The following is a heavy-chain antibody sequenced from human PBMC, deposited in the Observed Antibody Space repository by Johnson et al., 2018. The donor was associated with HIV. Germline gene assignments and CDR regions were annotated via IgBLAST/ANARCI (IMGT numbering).Heavy chain of an antibody. CDR1: GFTFSNYA. Sequence: VQLVESGGGVVQPGGSLRLSCAASGFTFSNYAISWVRQAPGQGLEWVSAISASGRDIYSGDSVKGRFTISRDNSKNTLYLQMNSLRAEDTAVYYCAKGDWGSPIWGQGTMVTVSS. CDR3: AKGDWGSPI. CDR2: ISASGRDI. J-gene: IGHJ3*02. D-gene: IGHD7-27*01. V-gene: IGHV3-23*04.